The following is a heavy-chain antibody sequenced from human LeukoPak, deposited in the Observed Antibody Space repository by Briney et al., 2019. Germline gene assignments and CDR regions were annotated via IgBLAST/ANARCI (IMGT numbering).Heavy chain of an antibody. J-gene: IGHJ4*02. Sequence: PGGSLRLSCAASGFTVSSNYMSWVRQAPGKGLEWVSVIYSGGSTYYADSVKGRFTISRDNSKNTLYLQMNSLRAEDTAVYYCARAQSGGYYDSSGYYPFDYWGQGTLVTVSS. D-gene: IGHD3-22*01. V-gene: IGHV3-66*01. CDR1: GFTVSSNY. CDR3: ARAQSGGYYDSSGYYPFDY. CDR2: IYSGGST.